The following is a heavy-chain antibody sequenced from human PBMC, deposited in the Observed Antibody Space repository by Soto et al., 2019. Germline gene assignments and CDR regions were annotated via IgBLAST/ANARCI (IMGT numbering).Heavy chain of an antibody. CDR1: GFTFSSYG. CDR2: IWYDGSNK. V-gene: IGHV3-33*01. D-gene: IGHD2-15*01. CDR3: ARGDVVPGY. Sequence: GGSLRLSCAASGFTFSSYGMHWVRQAPGKGLEWVAVIWYDGSNKYYADSVKVRFTISRDNSKNTLYMQMNSLSAEDTAVYYCARGDVVPGYWGQGTLVTVSS. J-gene: IGHJ4*02.